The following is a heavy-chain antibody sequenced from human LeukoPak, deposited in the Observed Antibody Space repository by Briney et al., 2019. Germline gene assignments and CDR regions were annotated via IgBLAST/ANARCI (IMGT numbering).Heavy chain of an antibody. J-gene: IGHJ4*02. Sequence: ASVKVSCKASGYTFTSYGISWVRQAPGQGLEWMGWISAYNGNTNYAQKLQGRVTMTTDTSTSTAYMELSSLRSEDTAVYYCATVPYIYSGSSNFDYWGQGTLVTVSS. D-gene: IGHD1-26*01. CDR2: ISAYNGNT. V-gene: IGHV1-18*01. CDR1: GYTFTSYG. CDR3: ATVPYIYSGSSNFDY.